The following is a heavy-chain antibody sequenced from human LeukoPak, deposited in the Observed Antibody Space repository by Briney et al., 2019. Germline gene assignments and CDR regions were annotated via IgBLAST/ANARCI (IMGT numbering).Heavy chain of an antibody. CDR2: ISYDGGNY. V-gene: IGHV3-30*18. Sequence: GRSLRLSCAASGFTFNTYGMHWVRQAPGKGLQWVAAISYDGGNYWYTDSVKGRFTISRDNSKNTLYLQMNSPRAEDTAVYYCAKDRNYYGSGRFFEYWGQGTLVTVSS. J-gene: IGHJ4*02. CDR1: GFTFNTYG. CDR3: AKDRNYYGSGRFFEY. D-gene: IGHD3-10*01.